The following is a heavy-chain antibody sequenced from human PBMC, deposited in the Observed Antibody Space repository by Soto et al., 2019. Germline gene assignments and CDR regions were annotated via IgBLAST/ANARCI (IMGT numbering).Heavy chain of an antibody. CDR2: INPKSGGT. D-gene: IGHD2-8*01. Sequence: ASVKVSCKASGYSFTDYHIHWVRQEPGQGLEWLGRINPKSGGTSTAQKFQGWVTMTTGTSISTASMELTRLTSDDTAIYYCARGDSTDCSNGVCSFFYNHDMDVWGQGTTVTVSS. J-gene: IGHJ6*02. V-gene: IGHV1-2*04. CDR3: ARGDSTDCSNGVCSFFYNHDMDV. CDR1: GYSFTDYH.